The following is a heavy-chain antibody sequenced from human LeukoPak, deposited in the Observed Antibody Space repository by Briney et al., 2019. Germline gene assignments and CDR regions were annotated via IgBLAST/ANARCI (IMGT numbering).Heavy chain of an antibody. CDR3: ATAGSSGYYPDY. CDR2: FDPEDGET. J-gene: IGHJ4*02. V-gene: IGHV1-24*01. D-gene: IGHD3-22*01. CDR1: GYTLTELS. Sequence: ASVKVSCKVSGYTLTELSMHWVRQAPGKGLEWMGGFDPEDGETIYAQKFQGRVTMTEDTSTDTAYMELSSLRSEDTAVYYCATAGSSGYYPDYWGQGTLVTVPS.